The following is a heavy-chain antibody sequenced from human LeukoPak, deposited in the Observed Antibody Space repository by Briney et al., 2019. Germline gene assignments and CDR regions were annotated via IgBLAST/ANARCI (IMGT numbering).Heavy chain of an antibody. CDR3: ARDRQDYYDSSGHPLDY. CDR1: GFTFSSYW. J-gene: IGHJ4*02. Sequence: GGSLRLSCAASGFTFSSYWMSWVRQAPGKGLEWVANIKQDGSEKYYVDSVKGRFTISRDNAKNSLYLQMNSLRAEDTAVYYCARDRQDYYDSSGHPLDYWGQGTLVTVSS. D-gene: IGHD3-22*01. V-gene: IGHV3-7*01. CDR2: IKQDGSEK.